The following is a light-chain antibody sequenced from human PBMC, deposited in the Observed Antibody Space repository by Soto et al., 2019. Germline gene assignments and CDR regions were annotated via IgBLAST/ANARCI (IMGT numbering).Light chain of an antibody. CDR2: EVR. J-gene: IGLJ2*01. CDR1: SNDVGGYDY. Sequence: QSALTQPRSVSGSPGQSVTISCTGTSNDVGGYDYVSWYQQYPGKAPRLIFYEVRHRPSGIPLRFSASKSGNTASLTISGLQAEDEAHYYCSSFTSKSTLIFGGGTKLTVL. CDR3: SSFTSKSTLI. V-gene: IGLV2-14*03.